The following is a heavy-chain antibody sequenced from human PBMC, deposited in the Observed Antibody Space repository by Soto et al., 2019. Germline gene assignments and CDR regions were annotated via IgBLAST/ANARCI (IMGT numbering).Heavy chain of an antibody. CDR1: GYTFTSYD. Sequence: QVQLVQSGAEVKKPGASVKVSCKASGYTFTSYDIHWVRQATGQGLEWMGWMNPNSGNTGYAQKFQGRVTMTRNTSISTAYMELSSLRSEDTAVYFCASSLVGSNPNGFEPWGQGTLVTVSS. J-gene: IGHJ5*02. CDR3: ASSLVGSNPNGFEP. CDR2: MNPNSGNT. D-gene: IGHD2-15*01. V-gene: IGHV1-8*01.